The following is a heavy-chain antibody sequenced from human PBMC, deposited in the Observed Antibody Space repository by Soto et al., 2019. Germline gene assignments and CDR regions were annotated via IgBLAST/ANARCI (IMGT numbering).Heavy chain of an antibody. V-gene: IGHV3-23*01. CDR1: GFTFNKYD. D-gene: IGHD4-17*01. CDR2: ISGSSTTT. J-gene: IGHJ4*01. Sequence: EVQLLEYGGGLVQRGGSLRLSCVASGFTFNKYDMTWVRQAPGKGLEWVSSISGSSTTTYYADYVKGRFTISRDNSKKTVYQHMITMSTDDTAVDYYAPTRHDYGDDPVGYWGQGTLVTVSS. CDR3: APTRHDYGDDPVGY.